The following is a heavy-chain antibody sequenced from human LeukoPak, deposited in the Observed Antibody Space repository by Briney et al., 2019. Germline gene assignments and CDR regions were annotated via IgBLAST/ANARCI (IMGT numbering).Heavy chain of an antibody. J-gene: IGHJ6*03. V-gene: IGHV1-8*01. Sequence: ASVKVSCKASGYTFTSYDINWVRQATGQGLEWMGWMNPNSGNTGYAQKFQGRVTMTRNTSISTAYMELSSLRSEDTAVYYCARMGWSTVTTLYYYYYYIDVWGKGTTVTVSS. CDR3: ARMGWSTVTTLYYYYYYIDV. CDR2: MNPNSGNT. CDR1: GYTFTSYD. D-gene: IGHD4-11*01.